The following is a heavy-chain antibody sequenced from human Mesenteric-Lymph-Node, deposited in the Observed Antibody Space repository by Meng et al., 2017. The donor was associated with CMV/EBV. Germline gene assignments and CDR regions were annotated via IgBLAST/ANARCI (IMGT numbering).Heavy chain of an antibody. CDR2: ISGIHT. D-gene: IGHD1-20*01. CDR1: GSTARIYG. CDR3: AKVSRSQSWVSLPVLYYGMDV. V-gene: IGHV3-23*01. J-gene: IGHJ6*02. Sequence: GGSLRLSCAASGSTARIYGMNWVRQAPGKGLEWVSAISGIHTYYKDSVQGRFTISREDSKNTLYLQMRSLRVEDTAVYYCAKVSRSQSWVSLPVLYYGMDVWGQGTTVTVSS.